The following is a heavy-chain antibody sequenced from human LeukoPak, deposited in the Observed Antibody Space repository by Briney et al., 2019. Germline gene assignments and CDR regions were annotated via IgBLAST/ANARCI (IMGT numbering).Heavy chain of an antibody. V-gene: IGHV3-21*01. Sequence: GGSLRLSCAASGLTFSSYTMNWVRQAPGKGLEWVSSISSSSSYIYYADSVKGRFTISRDNAKNSLYLQMNSLRAEDTAIYYCAGAKWEPPFDYWGQGTLVTVSS. CDR3: AGAKWEPPFDY. CDR1: GLTFSSYT. CDR2: ISSSSSYI. D-gene: IGHD1-26*01. J-gene: IGHJ4*02.